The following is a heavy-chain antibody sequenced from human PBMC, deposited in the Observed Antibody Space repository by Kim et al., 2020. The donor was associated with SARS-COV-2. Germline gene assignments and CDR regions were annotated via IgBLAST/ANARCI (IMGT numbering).Heavy chain of an antibody. V-gene: IGHV3-7*03. Sequence: GSDKCCVDSLKSRFTIARDNARNSLYLQMNSLRAEDTAVYFCTRSILPDYWGQGTLVTVSS. J-gene: IGHJ4*02. D-gene: IGHD3-10*01. CDR3: TRSILPDY. CDR2: GSDK.